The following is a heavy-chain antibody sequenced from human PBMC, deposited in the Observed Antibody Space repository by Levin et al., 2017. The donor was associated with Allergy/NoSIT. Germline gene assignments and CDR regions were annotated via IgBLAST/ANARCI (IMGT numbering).Heavy chain of an antibody. J-gene: IGHJ5*02. CDR3: AKDRDTSWYNWFDP. Sequence: GESLKISCAASGFTFSTYAMSWVRQAPGKGLEWVSAISGSGGSTYYADSVKGRFTISRDNSKNTLYLPMNSLKAEDTAGYYCAKDRDTSWYNWFDPGGQGALVTVSS. V-gene: IGHV3-23*01. D-gene: IGHD2-2*01. CDR1: GFTFSTYA. CDR2: ISGSGGST.